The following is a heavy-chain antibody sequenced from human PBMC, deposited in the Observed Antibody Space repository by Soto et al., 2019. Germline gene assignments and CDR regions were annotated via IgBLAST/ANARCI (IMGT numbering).Heavy chain of an antibody. Sequence: EVQLLESGGDLVQPGGSLRLSCVASGFTFGSRAMSWVRQAPGEGLEWVSTITDTGGDTKYADSVRGRFTISRDNYNNTLYLQMRSLRAEDTAVFYCAKGKDSSGYYYVPINWYFDLWGRGTLVTVSS. CDR3: AKGKDSSGYYYVPINWYFDL. CDR2: ITDTGGDT. J-gene: IGHJ2*01. CDR1: GFTFGSRA. V-gene: IGHV3-23*01. D-gene: IGHD3-22*01.